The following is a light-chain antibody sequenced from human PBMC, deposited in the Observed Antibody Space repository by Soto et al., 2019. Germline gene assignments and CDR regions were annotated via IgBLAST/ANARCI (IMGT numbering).Light chain of an antibody. CDR3: RSFAGNNNLV. CDR1: SSDVGGYNY. CDR2: EVS. J-gene: IGLJ2*01. Sequence: QSVLTQPPSASGSPGQSVTISCTGTSSDVGGYNYVSWYQQHPGKAPKLMISEVSKRPSGVPDRFSGSKSGNTASLTVSGLKAEDEADYYCRSFAGNNNLVFGGGTKLTVL. V-gene: IGLV2-8*01.